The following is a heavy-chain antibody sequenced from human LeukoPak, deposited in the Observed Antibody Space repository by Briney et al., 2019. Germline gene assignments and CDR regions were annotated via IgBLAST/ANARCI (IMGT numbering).Heavy chain of an antibody. V-gene: IGHV4-34*01. D-gene: IGHD3-10*01. CDR2: INHSGST. Sequence: SETLSLTCAVYGGSFSGYYWSWIRQPPGKGREWMGEINHSGSTNYNPSLKSRVTISVDTSKNQFSLKLSSVPAADPAVYYCARHPYYGSGSPQYYYYYYMDVWGKGTTVTIYS. CDR3: ARHPYYGSGSPQYYYYYYMDV. J-gene: IGHJ6*03. CDR1: GGSFSGYY.